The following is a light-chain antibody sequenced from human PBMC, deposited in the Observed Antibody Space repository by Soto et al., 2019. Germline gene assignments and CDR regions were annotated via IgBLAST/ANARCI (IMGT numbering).Light chain of an antibody. V-gene: IGKV3-20*01. Sequence: EFVLTQSPGTLSLSPGERATLSCRASQSVSSNYLAWYQQEPGQAPRLLIYGASSRATGIPDRFSGSGSGTDFTLTISRLEPEDSAVYYCQQYGTSPLTFGGGTKVDI. CDR2: GAS. J-gene: IGKJ4*01. CDR1: QSVSSNY. CDR3: QQYGTSPLT.